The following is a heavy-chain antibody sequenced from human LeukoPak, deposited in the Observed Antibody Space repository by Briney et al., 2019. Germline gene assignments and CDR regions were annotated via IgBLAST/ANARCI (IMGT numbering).Heavy chain of an antibody. CDR2: IYYSGST. Sequence: SQTLSLTCTVSSGPISSGAYYWSWIRQHPGKGLEWIGYIYYSGSTYYNPSLKSRVIISIDTSKNQFSLNLSSVTAADTAVYYCARAPIGSGNDYYFDYWGQGTLVTVSS. CDR1: SGPISSGAYY. D-gene: IGHD3-10*01. V-gene: IGHV4-31*03. CDR3: ARAPIGSGNDYYFDY. J-gene: IGHJ4*02.